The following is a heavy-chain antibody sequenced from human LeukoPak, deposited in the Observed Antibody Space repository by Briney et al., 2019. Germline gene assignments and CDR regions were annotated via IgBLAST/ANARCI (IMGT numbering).Heavy chain of an antibody. Sequence: SETLSLTCSVSGYSISSGYYWGWIRQPPGKGLEWIGSIYHSGSTYYNPSLKSRVTISVDTSKNQFSLKLSSVTAADTAVYYCARGRPIAVSGYFDYWGQGTLVTVSS. V-gene: IGHV4-38-2*02. CDR1: GYSISSGYY. CDR3: ARGRPIAVSGYFDY. J-gene: IGHJ4*02. D-gene: IGHD6-19*01. CDR2: IYHSGST.